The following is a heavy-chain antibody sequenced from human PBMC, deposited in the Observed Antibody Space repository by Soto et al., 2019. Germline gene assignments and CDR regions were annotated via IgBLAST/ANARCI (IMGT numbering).Heavy chain of an antibody. CDR3: ARHVMIVPKGFDL. D-gene: IGHD3-22*01. CDR2: ISYSGST. Sequence: QLQLQESGPGLVKPSETLSLTCTVSGGSISSSSYYWGWIRQPPGKGLEWIGSISYSGSTYYNPSLKSRVTISVDTSKNQFSLKLSSVTAADTAVYYCARHVMIVPKGFDLWGRGTLVTVSS. J-gene: IGHJ2*01. CDR1: GGSISSSSYY. V-gene: IGHV4-39*01.